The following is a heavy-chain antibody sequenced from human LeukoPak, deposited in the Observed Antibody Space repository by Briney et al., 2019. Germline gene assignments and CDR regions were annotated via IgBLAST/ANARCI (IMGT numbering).Heavy chain of an antibody. Sequence: GGSLRLSCAASGFTFSDYYMSWIRQAPGKGLEWVSYISTSGSTIYYADSLKGRFTISRDNAKNSLYLQMNSLRAEDTAVYYCARVWGFSIAAAGNTFDYWGQGTLVTVSS. V-gene: IGHV3-11*01. CDR1: GFTFSDYY. CDR2: ISTSGSTI. D-gene: IGHD6-13*01. J-gene: IGHJ4*02. CDR3: ARVWGFSIAAAGNTFDY.